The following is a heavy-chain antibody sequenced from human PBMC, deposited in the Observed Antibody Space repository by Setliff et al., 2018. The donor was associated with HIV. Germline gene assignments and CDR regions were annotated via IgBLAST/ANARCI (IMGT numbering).Heavy chain of an antibody. Sequence: PSETLSLTCAVYGPSFSGYYWNWIRQFPGKSLEWIGEINHSGTTNYSPSFKSRLNISVDVSKNQFSLRLASLSAADTAAYFCAAKPMIRGRPFAFWGQATLVTVS. CDR2: INHSGTT. J-gene: IGHJ4*02. CDR1: GPSFSGYY. D-gene: IGHD3-10*01. CDR3: AAKPMIRGRPFAF. V-gene: IGHV4-34*01.